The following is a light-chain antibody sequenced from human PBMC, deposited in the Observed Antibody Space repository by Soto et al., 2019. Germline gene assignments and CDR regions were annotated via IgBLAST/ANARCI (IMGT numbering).Light chain of an antibody. J-gene: IGKJ2*01. Sequence: DFVMTQSPLSLPVTPGEPASISCRSSQSLLKSNGYNYLDWYLQKPGQSPQLLIYLASHRASGVHVSFSGRASGTDYTLKISTVEADDVVVYFCMQSLETLTFDQGTKLEI. V-gene: IGKV2-28*01. CDR3: MQSLETLT. CDR2: LAS. CDR1: QSLLKSNGYNY.